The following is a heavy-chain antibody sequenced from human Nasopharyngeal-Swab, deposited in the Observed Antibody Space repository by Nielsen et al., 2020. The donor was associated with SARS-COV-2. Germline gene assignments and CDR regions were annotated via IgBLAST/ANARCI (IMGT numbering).Heavy chain of an antibody. J-gene: IGHJ6*02. V-gene: IGHV3-30*04. CDR1: GFTFSSYA. Sequence: GGSLRLSCAASGFTFSSYAMHWVRQAPGKGLEWVAVISYDGSNKNYADSVKGRFTISRDNSKNTLYLQMNSLRAEDTAVYYCAREAQTGYSSGWRYYYYGMDVWGQGTTVTVSS. D-gene: IGHD6-19*01. CDR2: ISYDGSNK. CDR3: AREAQTGYSSGWRYYYYGMDV.